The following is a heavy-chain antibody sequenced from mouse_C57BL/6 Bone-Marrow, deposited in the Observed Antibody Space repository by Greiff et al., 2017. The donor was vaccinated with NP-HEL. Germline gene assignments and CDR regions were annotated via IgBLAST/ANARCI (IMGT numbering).Heavy chain of an antibody. Sequence: EVQLQQSGPELVKPGASVKISCKASGYTFTDYYMNWVKQSHGKSLEWIGDINPNNGGTSYNQKFKGKATLTVDKSSSTAYMELRSLTSEDSAVYYCARTINDASFDYWGQGTTLTVSS. CDR2: INPNNGGT. V-gene: IGHV1-26*01. D-gene: IGHD1-2*01. CDR1: GYTFTDYY. CDR3: ARTINDASFDY. J-gene: IGHJ2*01.